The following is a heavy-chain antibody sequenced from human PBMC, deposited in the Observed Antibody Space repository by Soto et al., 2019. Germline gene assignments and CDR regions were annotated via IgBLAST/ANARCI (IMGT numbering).Heavy chain of an antibody. CDR2: IYYTGST. J-gene: IGHJ4*02. CDR1: GGSISSYY. D-gene: IGHD6-6*01. CDR3: ARRYSSSQDF. Sequence: QVQLQESGPGLVKPSETLSLTCTVSGGSISSYYWSWIRQPPGKGLEWIGYIYYTGSTNYNPSLKSRVTISVDTSKNQFSLKLTSVTAADTAVYYCARRYSSSQDFWGQGTLVSVSS. V-gene: IGHV4-59*01.